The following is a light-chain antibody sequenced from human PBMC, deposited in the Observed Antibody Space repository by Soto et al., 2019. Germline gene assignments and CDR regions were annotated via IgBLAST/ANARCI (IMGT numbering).Light chain of an antibody. J-gene: IGLJ1*01. V-gene: IGLV2-14*01. CDR1: SSDVGGYNY. CDR2: DVS. Sequence: QSALTQPASVSGSPGQSITISCTGTSSDVGGYNYVSWYQQHPGKAPKLMIYDVSNRPSGVSNRFSGSKSGNTASLTISGLQAEDEADYYSSSYTSSSPLYVFGTGTKLTVL. CDR3: SSYTSSSPLYV.